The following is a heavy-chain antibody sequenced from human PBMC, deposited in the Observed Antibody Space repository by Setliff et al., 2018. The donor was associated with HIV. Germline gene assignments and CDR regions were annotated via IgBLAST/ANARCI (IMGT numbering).Heavy chain of an antibody. J-gene: IGHJ4*02. CDR3: WVTSTGGFDH. D-gene: IGHD2-21*02. V-gene: IGHV3-49*04. CDR1: GFTFGDYA. Sequence: GGSLRLSCATSGFTFGDYALTWVRQAPGKGLQWAGFIRRKRHGATTEYAASVRGRFFISRDDSKRIAYLQMNSLQKDDTAVYYCWVTSTGGFDHWGQGAPVTVSS. CDR2: IRRKRHGATT.